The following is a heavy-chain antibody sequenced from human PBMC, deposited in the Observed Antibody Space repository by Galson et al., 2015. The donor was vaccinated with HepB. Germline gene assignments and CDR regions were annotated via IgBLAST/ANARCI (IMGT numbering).Heavy chain of an antibody. CDR3: ARAWIQDAFDI. J-gene: IGHJ3*02. D-gene: IGHD5-18*01. CDR1: GFTFSSYA. Sequence: SLRLSCAASGFTFSSYAMHWVRQAPGRGLEWVAVISYDGSNKNYADSVKGRFTISRDNSKNTLYLQMNSLGVEDMAVYYCARAWIQDAFDIWGQGTMVTVS. V-gene: IGHV3-30*04. CDR2: ISYDGSNK.